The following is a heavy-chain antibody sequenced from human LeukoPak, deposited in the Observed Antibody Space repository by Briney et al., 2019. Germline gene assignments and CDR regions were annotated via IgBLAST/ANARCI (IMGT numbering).Heavy chain of an antibody. CDR1: GGSITSGSYF. Sequence: SETLSLTCAVSGGSITSGSYFWNWIRQTAGKGLEWIGRVYITGSTNYNPSLKSRVTISVDMSKNQFSLKLSSVTAADTAVYYCARYSSSRFDYWGQGTLVTVSS. CDR2: VYITGST. CDR3: ARYSSSRFDY. J-gene: IGHJ4*02. V-gene: IGHV4-61*02. D-gene: IGHD6-13*01.